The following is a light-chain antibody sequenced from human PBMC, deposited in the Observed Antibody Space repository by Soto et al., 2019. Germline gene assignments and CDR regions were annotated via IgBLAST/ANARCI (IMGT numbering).Light chain of an antibody. Sequence: QSVLTQPRSVSGSPGQSVTISCTGTSSDVGGYNYVSWYQQHPGKGPKLMIYGVTKRPSGVPDRFSGSKSVNTASLTISGLQAEDEADYYCCSYAGSYTVVFGGGTQLTVL. J-gene: IGLJ2*01. V-gene: IGLV2-11*01. CDR1: SSDVGGYNY. CDR2: GVT. CDR3: CSYAGSYTVV.